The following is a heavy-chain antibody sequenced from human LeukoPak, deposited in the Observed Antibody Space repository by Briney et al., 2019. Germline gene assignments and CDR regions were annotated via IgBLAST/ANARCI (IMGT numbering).Heavy chain of an antibody. Sequence: ASVKVSCKVSGYTLTELSMHWVRQAPGKGLEWMGGFDPEDGETIYAQKFQGRVTMTEDTSTDTAYMELSSLRSEDTAVYYCATTSRLYDILTGSTYYFDYWGQGTLVTVS. CDR3: ATTSRLYDILTGSTYYFDY. CDR2: FDPEDGET. J-gene: IGHJ4*02. D-gene: IGHD3-9*01. CDR1: GYTLTELS. V-gene: IGHV1-24*01.